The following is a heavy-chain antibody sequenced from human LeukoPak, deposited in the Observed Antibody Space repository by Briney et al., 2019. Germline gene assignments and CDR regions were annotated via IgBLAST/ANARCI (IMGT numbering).Heavy chain of an antibody. J-gene: IGHJ4*02. D-gene: IGHD5-18*01. V-gene: IGHV1-69*01. CDR2: IIPIFGTA. Sequence: SVKVSCKASGGTLSSYAISWVRQAPGQGLEWMGGIIPIFGTANYAQKFQGRVTITADESTSTAYMELSSLRSEDTAVYYCARGGYSYGYSPDYWGRGTLVTVSS. CDR3: ARGGYSYGYSPDY. CDR1: GGTLSSYA.